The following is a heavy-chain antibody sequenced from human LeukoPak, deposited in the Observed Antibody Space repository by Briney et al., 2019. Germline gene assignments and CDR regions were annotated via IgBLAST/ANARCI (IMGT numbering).Heavy chain of an antibody. V-gene: IGHV3-23*01. Sequence: PGGSLRLSXAASGFTFGSYAMTWVRQAPGKGLEWVSGISSSGGTTDHADSVKGRFTISRDNSKNTLYLQMNSLRAEDTAVYYCVRKASYYDSSEDGYFDLWGRGTLVTVSS. CDR2: ISSSGGTT. D-gene: IGHD3-22*01. CDR3: VRKASYYDSSEDGYFDL. CDR1: GFTFGSYA. J-gene: IGHJ2*01.